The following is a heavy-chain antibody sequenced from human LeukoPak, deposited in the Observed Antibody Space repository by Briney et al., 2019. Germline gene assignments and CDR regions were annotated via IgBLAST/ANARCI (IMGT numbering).Heavy chain of an antibody. J-gene: IGHJ4*02. V-gene: IGHV1-18*01. Sequence: ASVKVSCKASGYTFSNFGITWVRQAPGQGLEWMGWISAYLGNTNYVQKFQGRVTMTTDTSTSTAYLELRSLSSADTAVYYCARELHYGSGTSFDYWGQGSLVTVSS. CDR1: GYTFSNFG. CDR3: ARELHYGSGTSFDY. D-gene: IGHD3-10*01. CDR2: ISAYLGNT.